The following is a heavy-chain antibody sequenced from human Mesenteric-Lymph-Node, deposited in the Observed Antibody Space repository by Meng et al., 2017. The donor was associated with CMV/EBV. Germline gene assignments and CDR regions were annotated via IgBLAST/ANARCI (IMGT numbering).Heavy chain of an antibody. J-gene: IGHJ4*02. CDR1: GVPISSSSYY. CDR2: IYYSGST. Sequence: QLQLQESGPGLVKPSETLSLTCTVPGVPISSSSYYWGWIRQPPGKGLEWIGSIYYSGSTYYNPSLKSRVTISVDTSKNQFSLKLSSVTAADTAVYYCARDGDYYDSSGYNPFDYWGQGTLVTVSS. CDR3: ARDGDYYDSSGYNPFDY. D-gene: IGHD3-22*01. V-gene: IGHV4-39*07.